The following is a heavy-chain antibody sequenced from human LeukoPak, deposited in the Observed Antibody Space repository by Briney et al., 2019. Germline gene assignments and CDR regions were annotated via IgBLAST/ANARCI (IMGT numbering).Heavy chain of an antibody. Sequence: ASVKVSCTASGYTFTSYAMHWVRQAPGQSLEWMGWINAGNGNTKYSQKFQGRVTITRDTSASTAYMELSSLRSEDTAVYYCARVQWLDYFDYWGQGTLVTVSS. CDR2: INAGNGNT. CDR1: GYTFTSYA. V-gene: IGHV1-3*01. CDR3: ARVQWLDYFDY. J-gene: IGHJ4*02. D-gene: IGHD6-19*01.